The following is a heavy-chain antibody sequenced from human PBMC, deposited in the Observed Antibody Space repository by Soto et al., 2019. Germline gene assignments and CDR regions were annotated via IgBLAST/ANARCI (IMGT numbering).Heavy chain of an antibody. D-gene: IGHD6-6*01. CDR3: ARAMGWQLVHPHDAFDI. V-gene: IGHV1-18*01. Sequence: ASVKVSCKASGYTFTSYGISWVRQAPGQGLEWMGWISAYNGNTHYAQRLQGRVTMTTDTSTSTAYMELRGLRSDDTAVYYCARAMGWQLVHPHDAFDIWGQGTMVTVSS. CDR1: GYTFTSYG. CDR2: ISAYNGNT. J-gene: IGHJ3*02.